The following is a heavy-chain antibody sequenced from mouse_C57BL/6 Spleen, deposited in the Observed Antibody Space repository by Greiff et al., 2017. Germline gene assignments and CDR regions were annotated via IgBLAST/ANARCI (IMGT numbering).Heavy chain of an antibody. CDR2: ISGGGGNT. CDR3: ARRGYGSSYGAMDY. V-gene: IGHV5-9*01. Sequence: EVQGVESGGGLVKPGGSLKLSCAASGFTFSSYTMSWVRQTPEKRLEWVATISGGGGNTYYPDSVKGRFTISRDNAKNTLYLQMSSLRSEDTALYYCARRGYGSSYGAMDYWGQGTSVTVSS. CDR1: GFTFSSYT. D-gene: IGHD1-1*01. J-gene: IGHJ4*01.